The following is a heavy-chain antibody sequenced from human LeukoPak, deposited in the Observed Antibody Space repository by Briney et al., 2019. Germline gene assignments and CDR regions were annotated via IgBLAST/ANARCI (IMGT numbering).Heavy chain of an antibody. J-gene: IGHJ6*03. D-gene: IGHD3-3*01. Sequence: PGGSLRLSCAASGFTFGSYAMHWVRQAPGKGLEWVAVISYDGSNKYYADSVKGRFTISRDNSKNTLYLQMNSLRAEDTAVYYCARAPAMILRPNYMDVWGKGTTVTVSS. V-gene: IGHV3-30-3*01. CDR2: ISYDGSNK. CDR3: ARAPAMILRPNYMDV. CDR1: GFTFGSYA.